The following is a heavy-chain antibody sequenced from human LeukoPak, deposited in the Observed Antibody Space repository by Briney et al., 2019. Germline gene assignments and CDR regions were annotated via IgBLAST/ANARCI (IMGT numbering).Heavy chain of an antibody. J-gene: IGHJ4*02. D-gene: IGHD1-26*01. CDR1: GFTFSSYA. V-gene: IGHV3-64*01. Sequence: PGGSLRLSCAASGFTFSSYALHCVRQAPGKGLEYVSVISSNGGGTYYANSVKGRFTISRDNSKNTLYLQMGSLRAEDMAVYYCARGGPFQWELLGYWGQGTLVTVSS. CDR2: ISSNGGGT. CDR3: ARGGPFQWELLGY.